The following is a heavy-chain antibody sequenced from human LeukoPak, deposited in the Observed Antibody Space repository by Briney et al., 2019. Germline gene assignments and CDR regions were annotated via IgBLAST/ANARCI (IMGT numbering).Heavy chain of an antibody. CDR3: ASDDLDSSGYQTLDY. V-gene: IGHV3-30*02. J-gene: IGHJ4*02. CDR2: IRYDGNNK. CDR1: GFTFSTYG. D-gene: IGHD3-22*01. Sequence: PGGSLRLSCAASGFTFSTYGMHWVRQAPGKGLEWVSFIRYDGNNKYYGDSVKGRFTISRDNSKNTLYLQMNSLRAEDTAVYYCASDDLDSSGYQTLDYWGQGTLVTVSS.